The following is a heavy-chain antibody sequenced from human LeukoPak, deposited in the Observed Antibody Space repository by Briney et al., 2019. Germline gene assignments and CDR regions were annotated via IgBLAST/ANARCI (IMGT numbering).Heavy chain of an antibody. Sequence: SETLSLTCTVSGGSISSSSYYWGWIRQPPGKGLEWIGSIYYSGSTYYNPSLKSRVTISVDTSKNQFSLKLSSVTAADTAVYYCARGFVVPAAEEGSWFDPWGQGTLVTVSS. CDR2: IYYSGST. V-gene: IGHV4-39*07. J-gene: IGHJ5*02. CDR1: GGSISSSSYY. D-gene: IGHD2-2*01. CDR3: ARGFVVPAAEEGSWFDP.